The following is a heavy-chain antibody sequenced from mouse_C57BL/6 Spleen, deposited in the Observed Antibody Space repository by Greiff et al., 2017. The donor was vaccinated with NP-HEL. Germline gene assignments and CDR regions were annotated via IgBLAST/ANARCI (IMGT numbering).Heavy chain of an antibody. CDR2: IDPSDSYT. D-gene: IGHD2-2*01. CDR3: ARWATMVMPRYFDV. Sequence: QVQLQQPGAELVKPGASVKLSCKASGYTFTSYWMQWVKQRPGQGLEWIGEIDPSDSYTNYNQKFKGKATLTVDTSSSTAYMQLSSLTSEDSAVYYCARWATMVMPRYFDVWGTGTTVTVSS. CDR1: GYTFTSYW. V-gene: IGHV1-50*01. J-gene: IGHJ1*03.